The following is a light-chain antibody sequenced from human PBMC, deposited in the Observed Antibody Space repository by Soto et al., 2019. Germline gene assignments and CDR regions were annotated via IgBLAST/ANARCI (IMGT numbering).Light chain of an antibody. CDR2: EGS. CDR1: SSDVGSYNL. V-gene: IGLV2-23*01. Sequence: QSVLTQPASKSGSPGQSITISCTGTSSDVGSYNLVSWYQQHPGKAPKLMIYEGSKRPSGVSNRFSGSKSGNTASLTISGLQAEDEADYYCCSYAGSSTFVFGTGTKVTVL. J-gene: IGLJ1*01. CDR3: CSYAGSSTFV.